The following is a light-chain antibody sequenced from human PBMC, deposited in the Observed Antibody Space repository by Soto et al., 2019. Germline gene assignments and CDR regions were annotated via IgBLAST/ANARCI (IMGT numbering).Light chain of an antibody. J-gene: IGKJ2*01. Sequence: DIVMTQSPDSLAVSLGERATINCKSSQSVLYSSNNKNYLAWYQQKPGQPPILLIYWASTRESGVPDRFSGSGSGTDFTLTICSLQAEDVAVYYCQQYYSTPVTFGRGTKLEIK. CDR3: QQYYSTPVT. CDR1: QSVLYSSNNKNY. V-gene: IGKV4-1*01. CDR2: WAS.